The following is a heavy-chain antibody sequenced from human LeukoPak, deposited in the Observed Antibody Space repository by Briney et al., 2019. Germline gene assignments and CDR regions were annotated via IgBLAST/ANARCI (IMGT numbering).Heavy chain of an antibody. D-gene: IGHD2-8*01. Sequence: PGGSLRLSCAASVFNFITYVTHGVRQTPGKGLEWVAVIWHDGSDEYYADYVEARISISRDNTKSVVYLQKHRLRGEDTAVYYCAGYVVRDVYGVDFKWLDPWGQGTLVFVS. CDR1: VFNFITYV. V-gene: IGHV3-33*03. CDR2: IWHDGSDE. J-gene: IGHJ5*02. CDR3: AGYVVRDVYGVDFKWLDP.